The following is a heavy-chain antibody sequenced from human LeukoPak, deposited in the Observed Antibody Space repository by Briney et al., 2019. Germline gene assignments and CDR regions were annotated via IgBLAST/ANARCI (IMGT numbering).Heavy chain of an antibody. J-gene: IGHJ4*02. CDR3: ARHRSGWLQSSFDY. D-gene: IGHD5-24*01. CDR2: IYTSGST. V-gene: IGHV4-61*02. CDR1: GGSISSGSYY. Sequence: SETLSLTCTVSGGSISSGSYYWSWIRQPAGKGLEWIGRIYTSGSTNYNPALKSRVTISVDTSKNQFSLKLSSVTAADTAVYYCARHRSGWLQSSFDYWGQGTPVTVSS.